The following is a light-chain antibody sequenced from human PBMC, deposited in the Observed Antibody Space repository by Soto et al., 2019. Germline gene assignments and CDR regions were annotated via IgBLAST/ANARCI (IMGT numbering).Light chain of an antibody. V-gene: IGKV3-20*01. Sequence: EIVLTQSPGTLSLSPGERATLSCRARPSVSSSYFAWDQQNPGQAPRLLIYGASRRAAGIPDRFRGSGSGKDFTPTNSRREPEDGAVYYCHQYDSSPLTCGGGTKVEIK. CDR2: GAS. CDR3: HQYDSSPLT. J-gene: IGKJ4*02. CDR1: PSVSSSY.